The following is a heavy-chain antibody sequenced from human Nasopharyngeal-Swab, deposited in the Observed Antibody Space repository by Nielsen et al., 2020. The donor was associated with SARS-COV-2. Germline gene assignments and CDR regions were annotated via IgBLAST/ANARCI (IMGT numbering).Heavy chain of an antibody. D-gene: IGHD6-19*01. CDR1: GFTFSTYN. CDR3: ASATVSSGWSNDAFDI. J-gene: IGHJ3*02. Sequence: GESLKISCAASGFTFSTYNMNWVRQAPGKGLEWVSNISSSSSPIYYADSVKGRFTISRDNAKNSLYLQMNSLRAEDTAVYYCASATVSSGWSNDAFDIWGQGTMVTVSS. V-gene: IGHV3-48*01. CDR2: ISSSSSPI.